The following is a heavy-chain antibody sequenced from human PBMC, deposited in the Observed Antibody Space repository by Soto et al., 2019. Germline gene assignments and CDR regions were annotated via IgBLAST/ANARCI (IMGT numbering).Heavy chain of an antibody. CDR2: IYYSGST. CDR3: ARQNRDVDTAMVYFDS. D-gene: IGHD5-18*01. CDR1: GGSISNYY. Sequence: PSETLSLTCTVSGGSISNYYWSWIRQPPGKGLEWIAYIYYSGSTNYNPSLKSRVTISVDTSKNQFSLKLSSVTAADTAAYYCARQNRDVDTAMVYFDSWGQGTLVTVSS. V-gene: IGHV4-59*08. J-gene: IGHJ4*02.